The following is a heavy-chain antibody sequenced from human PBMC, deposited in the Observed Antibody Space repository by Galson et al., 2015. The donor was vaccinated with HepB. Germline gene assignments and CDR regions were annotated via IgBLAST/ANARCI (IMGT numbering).Heavy chain of an antibody. J-gene: IGHJ6*02. Sequence: SVKVSCKASGYTFTRYAMNWVRQAPGQGPEWMGWINTNTGNPTYAQGFTGRFVFSLDTSVSTAYLQISSLKADDTAIYYCAKEVAQAADTYHYGMDVWGQGTTATVSS. V-gene: IGHV7-4-1*02. CDR3: AKEVAQAADTYHYGMDV. CDR1: GYTFTRYA. D-gene: IGHD6-13*01. CDR2: INTNTGNP.